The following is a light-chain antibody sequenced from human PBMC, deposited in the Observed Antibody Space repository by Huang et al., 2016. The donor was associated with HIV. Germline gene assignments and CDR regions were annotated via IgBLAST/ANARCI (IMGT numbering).Light chain of an antibody. CDR2: WAS. Sequence: DIVMTQSPDSLAVSLGERATINCKSSQSVLHSSNNRNYLAWYQQKSGQPPKLLIYWASTLESGVPDRISGSGSGTEFTLTISSLQAEDVAVYYCQQYYSNPRTFGQGTKVEIK. CDR3: QQYYSNPRT. J-gene: IGKJ2*01. CDR1: QSVLHSSNNRNY. V-gene: IGKV4-1*01.